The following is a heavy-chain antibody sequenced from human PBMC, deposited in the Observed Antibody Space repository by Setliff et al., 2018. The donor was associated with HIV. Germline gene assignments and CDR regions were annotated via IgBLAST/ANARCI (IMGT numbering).Heavy chain of an antibody. CDR3: ARVGAGGAFDI. V-gene: IGHV4-61*02. CDR1: GGSISSGSYY. CDR2: IYSTGST. Sequence: SETLSLTCTVSGGSISSGSYYWSWTRQPAGKRLEWIGRIYSTGSTNYNPSLKSRVTISVDTSKNQFSLKLSSVSAADTAVYYCARVGAGGAFDIWGQGTMVTVSS. J-gene: IGHJ3*02. D-gene: IGHD3-16*01.